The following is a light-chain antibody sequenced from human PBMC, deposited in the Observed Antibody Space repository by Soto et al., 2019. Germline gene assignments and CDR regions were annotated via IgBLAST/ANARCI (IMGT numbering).Light chain of an antibody. CDR3: QQYGSSPA. CDR1: QSVSSSY. CDR2: GAS. Sequence: EIVLTQSPGTLSLSPGERATLSCRASQSVSSSYLAWYQQKPGQAPRLIIYGASSRATGIPDRFSGSGSGTDFTLTISRLEPEDFAVYYCQQYGSSPALGQGTKVEIK. J-gene: IGKJ1*01. V-gene: IGKV3-20*01.